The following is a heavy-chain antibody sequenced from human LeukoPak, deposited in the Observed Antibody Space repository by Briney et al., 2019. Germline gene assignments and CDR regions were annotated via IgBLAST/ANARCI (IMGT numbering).Heavy chain of an antibody. J-gene: IGHJ4*02. CDR2: ISSSGSTI. D-gene: IGHD2-15*01. CDR3: ARDGPPRYCSGGSCAVDY. V-gene: IGHV3-48*03. Sequence: PGGSLRLSCAASGFTFSSYEMNWVRQAPGKGLEWVSCISSSGSTIYYADSVKGRFTISRDNAKNSLYLQMNSLRAEDTAVYYCARDGPPRYCSGGSCAVDYWGQKTLVTLSS. CDR1: GFTFSSYE.